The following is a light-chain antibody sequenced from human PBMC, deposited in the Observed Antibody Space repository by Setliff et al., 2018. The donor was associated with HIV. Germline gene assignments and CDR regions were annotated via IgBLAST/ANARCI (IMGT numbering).Light chain of an antibody. CDR1: SSDVGGYNY. J-gene: IGLJ1*01. CDR3: SSYVGTYNYV. Sequence: SALAQPRSVSGSPGQSVTISCTGSSSDVGGYNYVSWYQQHTGKAPKLLIYDVSKRPSGVPDRFSGSKSGNTASLTISGLQAHDEADYYCSSYVGTYNYVFGTGTKVTVL. V-gene: IGLV2-11*01. CDR2: DVS.